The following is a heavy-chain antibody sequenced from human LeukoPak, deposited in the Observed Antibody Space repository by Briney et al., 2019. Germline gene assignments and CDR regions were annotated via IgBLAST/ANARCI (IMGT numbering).Heavy chain of an antibody. CDR1: GFTFGSYA. Sequence: GRSLRLSCAASGFTFGSYAMHWVRQAPGKGLEWVAVISYDRSNKYYADSVKGRFTISRDNSKNTLYLQMNGLRAEDTAVYYCARGAGYNYPYYFDYWGQGTLVTVSS. V-gene: IGHV3-30*14. J-gene: IGHJ4*02. D-gene: IGHD5-24*01. CDR3: ARGAGYNYPYYFDY. CDR2: ISYDRSNK.